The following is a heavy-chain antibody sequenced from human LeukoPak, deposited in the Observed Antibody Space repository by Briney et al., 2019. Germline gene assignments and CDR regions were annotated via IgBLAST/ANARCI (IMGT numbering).Heavy chain of an antibody. J-gene: IGHJ4*02. CDR2: IYYSGST. CDR1: GGSISSSSYY. CDR3: ANQLSYLYYFDY. D-gene: IGHD2-2*01. Sequence: SETLSLTCTASGGSISSSSYYWGWIRQPPGKGLEWIGSIYYSGSTYYNPSLKSRVTISVDTSKNQFSLKLSSVTAADTAVYYCANQLSYLYYFDYWGQGTLVTVSS. V-gene: IGHV4-39*07.